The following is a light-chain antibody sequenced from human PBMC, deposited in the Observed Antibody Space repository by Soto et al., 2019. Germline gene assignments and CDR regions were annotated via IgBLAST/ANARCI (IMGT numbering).Light chain of an antibody. J-gene: IGLJ1*01. CDR3: ESWDDILNGCV. Sequence: QPVLTQPRSEAGAPGQRITISCSGSSXNLGSNTVNWYQQLPRTAPKLLSYTNNQRPSGVRDRCSGSRSGTSASLAIRGLQSADEADYYCESWDDILNGCVFGNETKVTVL. CDR2: TNN. CDR1: SXNLGSNT. V-gene: IGLV1-44*01.